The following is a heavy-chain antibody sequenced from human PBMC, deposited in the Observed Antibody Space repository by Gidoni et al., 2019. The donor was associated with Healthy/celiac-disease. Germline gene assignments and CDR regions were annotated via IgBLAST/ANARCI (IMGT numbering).Heavy chain of an antibody. V-gene: IGHV4-34*01. CDR1: GGSFSGYY. Sequence: QVQLQQWGAGLLKPSETLSLTCAVYGGSFSGYYWSWSRQRPGKGLEWIGEINHSGSTNYNPSLKSRVTISVDTSKNQFSLKLSSVTAADTAVYYCARGRRIAAAGIFFYGMDVWGQGTTVTVSS. CDR2: INHSGST. CDR3: ARGRRIAAAGIFFYGMDV. D-gene: IGHD6-13*01. J-gene: IGHJ6*02.